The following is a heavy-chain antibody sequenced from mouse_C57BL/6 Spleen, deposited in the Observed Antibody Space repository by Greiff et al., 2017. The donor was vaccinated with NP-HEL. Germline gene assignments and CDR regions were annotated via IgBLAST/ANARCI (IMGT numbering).Heavy chain of an antibody. CDR3: ARYDYDGAMDY. Sequence: VQLQQSGPELVKPGASVKLSCKASGYTFTSYDIDWVKQRPGQGLEWIGWIYPRDGSTKYNEKFKGKATLTVDTSSSTAYMELHSLTSEDSAVYFCARYDYDGAMDYWGQGTSVTVSS. V-gene: IGHV1-85*01. D-gene: IGHD2-4*01. J-gene: IGHJ4*01. CDR1: GYTFTSYD. CDR2: IYPRDGST.